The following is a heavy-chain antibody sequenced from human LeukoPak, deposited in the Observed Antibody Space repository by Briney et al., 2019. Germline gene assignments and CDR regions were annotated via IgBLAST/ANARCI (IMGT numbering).Heavy chain of an antibody. V-gene: IGHV3-74*01. CDR3: AREYSSGWTSDY. J-gene: IGHJ4*02. CDR2: INSDGNYT. CDR1: GFTFSSYS. D-gene: IGHD6-19*01. Sequence: PGGSLRLSCAASGFTFSSYSMNWVRQAPGKGLVWVSRINSDGNYTTYADSVKGRFTISRDNAKNTLSLQMNSLRAEDTAVYYCAREYSSGWTSDYWGRGTLVTVSS.